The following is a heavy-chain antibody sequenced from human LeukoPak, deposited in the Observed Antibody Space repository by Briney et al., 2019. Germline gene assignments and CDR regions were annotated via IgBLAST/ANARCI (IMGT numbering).Heavy chain of an antibody. CDR2: IIPIFGTA. D-gene: IGHD5-24*01. V-gene: IGHV1-69*06. CDR3: ARDGEGGYNPNRY. CDR1: GGTFSSYA. Sequence: GASVKVSCKASGGTFSSYAISWVRQAPGQGLEWMGGIIPIFGTANYAQKFQGRVTITADKSTSTAYMELSSLRSEDTAVYYCARDGEGGYNPNRYWGQGTLVTVSS. J-gene: IGHJ4*02.